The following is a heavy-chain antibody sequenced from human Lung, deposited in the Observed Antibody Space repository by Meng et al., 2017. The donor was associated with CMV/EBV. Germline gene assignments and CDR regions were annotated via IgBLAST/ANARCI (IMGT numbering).Heavy chain of an antibody. J-gene: IGHJ4*02. Sequence: GSLRLSCTVPGYSISSGYYWGWVRQPPGKGLEWIGSIYHSGSTYYNPSLKSRVTISVDTSKNQFSLKLSSVTAADTAVYYCARRRIGYCSSTSCLNFAYWGQGTLVTVSS. CDR3: ARRRIGYCSSTSCLNFAY. V-gene: IGHV4-38-2*02. D-gene: IGHD2-2*01. CDR1: GYSISSGYY. CDR2: IYHSGST.